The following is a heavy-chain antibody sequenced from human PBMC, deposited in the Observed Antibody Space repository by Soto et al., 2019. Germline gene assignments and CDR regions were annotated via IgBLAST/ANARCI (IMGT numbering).Heavy chain of an antibody. CDR2: ISWNSGSI. V-gene: IGHV3-9*01. Sequence: EVQLVESGGGLVQPGRSLRLSCAASGFTFDDYAMHWVRQAPGKGLEWVSGISWNSGSIGYADSVKGRFTISRDNAKNSLYLQMNSLRAEDKALYYCAKVYCSGGSCYIDYWGQGTLVTVSS. J-gene: IGHJ4*02. CDR1: GFTFDDYA. CDR3: AKVYCSGGSCYIDY. D-gene: IGHD2-15*01.